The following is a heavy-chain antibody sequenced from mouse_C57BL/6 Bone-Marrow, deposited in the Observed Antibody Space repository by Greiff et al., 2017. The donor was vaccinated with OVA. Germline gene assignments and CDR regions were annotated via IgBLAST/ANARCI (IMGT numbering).Heavy chain of an antibody. CDR3: ARGNCVFLDY. J-gene: IGHJ2*01. D-gene: IGHD4-1*01. CDR1: FYTFTSYW. CDR2: IDPSDSYT. Sequence: QVQLQQPGAELVKPGASVKLHSNTSFYTFTSYWMQWVKQRPGQGLEWIGEIDPSDSYTNYNQKFKGKATLTVDTSSSTAYMQLSSLTSEDSAVYYCARGNCVFLDYWGQGTTLTVSS. V-gene: IGHV1-50*01.